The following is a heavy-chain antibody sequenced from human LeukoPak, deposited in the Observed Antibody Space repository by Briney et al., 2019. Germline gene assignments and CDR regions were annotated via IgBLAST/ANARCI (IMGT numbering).Heavy chain of an antibody. D-gene: IGHD3-22*01. CDR1: GYTFTSYG. V-gene: IGHV1-18*01. Sequence: ASVKVSCKASGYTFTSYGISWVRQAPGQGLEWMGWISAYNGNTNYAQKLQGRVTMTTDTSTSTAYMELRSLRSDDTAVYYCARDVVYYYDSSGFYFDYWGQGTLVTVSS. CDR3: ARDVVYYYDSSGFYFDY. CDR2: ISAYNGNT. J-gene: IGHJ4*02.